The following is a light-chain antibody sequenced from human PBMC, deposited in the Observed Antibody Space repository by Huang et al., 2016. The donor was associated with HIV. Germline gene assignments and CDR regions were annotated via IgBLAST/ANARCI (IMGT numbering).Light chain of an antibody. CDR3: QQYYSCRT. J-gene: IGKJ1*01. Sequence: AIRMTQSPSSLSASTGDRVNITCRASQDINNFLAWYQQKPGKAPNLLIYAASILETGVPSRFSGSGSATEFNISISCLQSEDFATYYCQQYYSCRTFGQGTQVEIK. V-gene: IGKV1-8*01. CDR1: QDINNF. CDR2: AAS.